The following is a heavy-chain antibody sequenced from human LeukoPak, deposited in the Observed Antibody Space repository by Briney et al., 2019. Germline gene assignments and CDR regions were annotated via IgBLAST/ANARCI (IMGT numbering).Heavy chain of an antibody. CDR2: MSSSGTYT. J-gene: IGHJ4*02. V-gene: IGHV3-11*05. CDR1: GFTFSDYH. Sequence: GGSLRLSCAASGFTFSDYHMSWIRQAPGKGQEWVPYMSSSGTYTHSADSVKGRFTISRDNAKNSLYLQMNTLRAEDTAVYYCARGGCSGTSCYEIDYWGQGTLVTVSS. CDR3: ARGGCSGTSCYEIDY. D-gene: IGHD2-15*01.